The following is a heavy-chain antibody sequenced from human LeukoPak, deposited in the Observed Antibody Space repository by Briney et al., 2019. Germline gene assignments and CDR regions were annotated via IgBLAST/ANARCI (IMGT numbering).Heavy chain of an antibody. V-gene: IGHV3-30*18. CDR2: ISYDGSNK. Sequence: PGRSLRPSCAASGFTFSSYGMHWVRQAPGKGLEWVAVISYDGSNKYYADSVKGRFTISRDNSKNTLYLQMNSLRAEDTAVYYCAKDYMATIADYWGQGTLVTVSS. CDR3: AKDYMATIADY. J-gene: IGHJ4*02. CDR1: GFTFSSYG. D-gene: IGHD5-24*01.